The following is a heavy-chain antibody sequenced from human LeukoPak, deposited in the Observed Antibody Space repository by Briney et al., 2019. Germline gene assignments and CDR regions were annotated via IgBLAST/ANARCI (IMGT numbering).Heavy chain of an antibody. CDR1: GYTFTSYD. J-gene: IGHJ5*02. Sequence: ASVKVSCKASGYTFTSYDINWVRQATGQGLEWMGWMNPNSGNTAYAQKLQGRVTMTTDTSTSTAYMELRGLRSDDTAVYYCARDHHRSGLDPWGQGTLVTVSS. CDR3: ARDHHRSGLDP. D-gene: IGHD1-26*01. V-gene: IGHV1-8*02. CDR2: MNPNSGNT.